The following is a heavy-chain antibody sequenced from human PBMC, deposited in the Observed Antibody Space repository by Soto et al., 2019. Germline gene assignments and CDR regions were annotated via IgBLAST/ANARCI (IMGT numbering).Heavy chain of an antibody. D-gene: IGHD5-18*01. CDR1: GYTFTSYG. CDR2: ISAYNGDT. V-gene: IGHV1-18*01. Sequence: GQLVQAGAEVKRPGASVKVSCRASGYTFTSYGISWVRQAPGQGLEWMGWISAYNGDTKLSQKFEARVSMTTDTSTNTADMELRSLRSDDTAAYYCARDSCTPKAMVTWAVDIWGQGTMVTVSS. J-gene: IGHJ3*02. CDR3: ARDSCTPKAMVTWAVDI.